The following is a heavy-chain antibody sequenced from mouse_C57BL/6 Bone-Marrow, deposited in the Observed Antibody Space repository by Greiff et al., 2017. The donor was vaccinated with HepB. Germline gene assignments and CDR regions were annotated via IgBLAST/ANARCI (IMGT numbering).Heavy chain of an antibody. Sequence: QVQLQQSGPELVKPGASVKISCKASGYAFSSSWMNWVKQRPGKGLEWIGRIYPGDGDTNYNGKFKGKATLTADKSSSTAYMQLSSLTSEDSAVYFGARRGYGNYEGYYAMDYWGQGTSVTVSS. D-gene: IGHD2-1*01. CDR3: ARRGYGNYEGYYAMDY. J-gene: IGHJ4*01. CDR2: IYPGDGDT. V-gene: IGHV1-82*01. CDR1: GYAFSSSW.